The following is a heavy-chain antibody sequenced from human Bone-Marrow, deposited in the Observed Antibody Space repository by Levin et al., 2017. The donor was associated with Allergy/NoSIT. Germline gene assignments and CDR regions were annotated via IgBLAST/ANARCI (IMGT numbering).Heavy chain of an antibody. J-gene: IGHJ4*02. CDR2: INPNSGDT. CDR1: GYSFIANY. CDR3: ARELVTTMTTVFDL. V-gene: IGHV1-2*02. Sequence: GESLKISCKASGYSFIANYMHWVRQAPGRGLEWMGWINPNSGDTNSAQTFQGRVTMTRDTSNSTAHMELRRLRSDDTAIYYCARELVTTMTTVFDLWGQGTLVTVSS. D-gene: IGHD4-17*01.